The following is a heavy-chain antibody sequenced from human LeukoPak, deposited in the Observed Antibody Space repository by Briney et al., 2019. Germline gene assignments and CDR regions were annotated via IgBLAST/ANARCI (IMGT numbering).Heavy chain of an antibody. Sequence: SETLSLTCTVSGGSISSYYWSWIRQPPGKGLEWIGYIYYSGSTNYNPSFKSRVTISVDTSKNQFSLKLSSVTAADTAVYYCARDPLPIVVVPAAKNYGMDVWGQGTTVTVSS. CDR1: GGSISSYY. J-gene: IGHJ6*02. CDR3: ARDPLPIVVVPAAKNYGMDV. CDR2: IYYSGST. D-gene: IGHD2-2*01. V-gene: IGHV4-59*01.